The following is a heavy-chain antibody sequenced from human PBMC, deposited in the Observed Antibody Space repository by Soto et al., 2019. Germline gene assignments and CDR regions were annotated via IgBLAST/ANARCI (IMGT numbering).Heavy chain of an antibody. CDR1: GGCFSGYY. J-gene: IGHJ4*02. D-gene: IGHD3-22*01. Sequence: SETLSLTCAVYGGCFSGYYGSWIRQPPGKGLEWIGEINHSGSTNYNPSLKSRVTISVDTSKNQFSLKLSSVTAADTAVYYCARGASGYYDSSGYYSPYYFDYWGQGTLVTVSS. V-gene: IGHV4-34*01. CDR2: INHSGST. CDR3: ARGASGYYDSSGYYSPYYFDY.